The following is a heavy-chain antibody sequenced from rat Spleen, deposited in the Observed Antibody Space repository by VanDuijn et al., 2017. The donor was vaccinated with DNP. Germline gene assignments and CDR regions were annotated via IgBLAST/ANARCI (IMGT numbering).Heavy chain of an antibody. Sequence: EVLLVESDGGLVQPGRSLKLSCAVSGFTFSDYYMAWVRQAPAKGLEWVATISYNGGTPYYRDSVKGRFTISRDNAKSTLYLQMDSLRSEDTATYYCARHRTISPYYYDMDAWGQGASVTVSS. CDR1: GFTFSDYY. CDR2: ISYNGGTP. CDR3: ARHRTISPYYYDMDA. J-gene: IGHJ4*01. V-gene: IGHV5-7*01.